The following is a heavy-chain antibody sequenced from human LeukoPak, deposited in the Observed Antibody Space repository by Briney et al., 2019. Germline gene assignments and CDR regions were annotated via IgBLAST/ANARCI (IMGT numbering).Heavy chain of an antibody. CDR2: IYTSGST. J-gene: IGHJ3*02. CDR1: GGSISSYY. CDR3: AREATYYYDGSGYPTLWRAFDI. V-gene: IGHV4-4*07. Sequence: KPSETLSLTCTVSGGSISSYYWSWIRQPAGKGLEWIGRIYTSGSTNYNPSLKSRVTMSVDTSKNQFSLKLSSVTAADTAVYYCAREATYYYDGSGYPTLWRAFDIWGQGTMVTVSS. D-gene: IGHD3-22*01.